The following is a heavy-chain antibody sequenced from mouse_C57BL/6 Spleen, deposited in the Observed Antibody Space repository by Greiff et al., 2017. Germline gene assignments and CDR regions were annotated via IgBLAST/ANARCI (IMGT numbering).Heavy chain of an antibody. V-gene: IGHV1-22*01. CDR2: INPNNGGT. CDR3: ARWEKYYSNTGGWYFDV. D-gene: IGHD2-5*01. CDR1: GYTFTDYN. Sequence: EVKLMESGPELVKPGASVKMSCKASGYTFTDYNMHWVKQSHGQSLEWIGYINPNNGGTSYNQKFKGKATLTVNKSSSTAYMELRSLTSEDSAVYYVARWEKYYSNTGGWYFDVWGTGTTVTVSS. J-gene: IGHJ1*03.